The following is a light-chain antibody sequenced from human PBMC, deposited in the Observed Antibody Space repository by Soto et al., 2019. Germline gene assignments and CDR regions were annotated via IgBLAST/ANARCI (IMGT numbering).Light chain of an antibody. CDR2: LHSDGTH. CDR3: QTWGPGIRV. V-gene: IGLV4-69*01. Sequence: QLVLTQSPSASASLGASVKLTCTLSSGHTNYDIAWHQQQPEKGPRYLMKLHSDGTHNKGDGIPDRFSGSSSGAERYLTISSLQSEDEADYYCQTWGPGIRVFGGGTKVTVL. CDR1: SGHTNYD. J-gene: IGLJ3*02.